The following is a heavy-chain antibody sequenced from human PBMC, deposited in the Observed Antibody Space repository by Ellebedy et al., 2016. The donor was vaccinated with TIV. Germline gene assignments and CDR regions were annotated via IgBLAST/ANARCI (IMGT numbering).Heavy chain of an antibody. D-gene: IGHD2-2*01. Sequence: GESLKISCAASGFTFSAYGLHWVRQAPGKGLEWVAVIWRDGSREIYADSVKGRFTISRDNSKNTVFLQMNSLRAEDTAVYYCARRYCTISRCFAASWASLDMWGQGTMVTVSS. V-gene: IGHV3-33*01. J-gene: IGHJ3*02. CDR3: ARRYCTISRCFAASWASLDM. CDR2: IWRDGSRE. CDR1: GFTFSAYG.